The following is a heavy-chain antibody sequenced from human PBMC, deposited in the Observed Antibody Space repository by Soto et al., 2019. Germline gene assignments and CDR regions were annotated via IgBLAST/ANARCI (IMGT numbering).Heavy chain of an antibody. CDR2: ISGSGDIT. V-gene: IGHV3-23*01. CDR3: AKGITDTGGFYYYSMDV. J-gene: IGHJ6*02. CDR1: GFTFSSYA. D-gene: IGHD3-16*01. Sequence: PGGSLRLSCAASGFTFSSYAMSWVRQAPGKGLDWVSVISGSGDITYSAESVKGRFTISRDNSKNTLYLQMNSLRAEDTAVYYCAKGITDTGGFYYYSMDVWDQGTAVTVSS.